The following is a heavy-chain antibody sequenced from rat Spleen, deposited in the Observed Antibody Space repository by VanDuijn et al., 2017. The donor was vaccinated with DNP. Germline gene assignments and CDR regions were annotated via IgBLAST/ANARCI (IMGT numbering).Heavy chain of an antibody. CDR3: ATGTLAY. J-gene: IGHJ3*01. CDR2: IGYSGST. CDR1: GYSITSSY. V-gene: IGHV3-1*01. Sequence: EVQLQESGPGLVKPSQSLSLTCSVTGYSITSSYRWNWIRKFPGNKMEWIGHIGYSGSTTYNPSLKSRISITRDTWKNQFFLQLNSVTTEDTATYYCATGTLAYWGQGTLVTVSS.